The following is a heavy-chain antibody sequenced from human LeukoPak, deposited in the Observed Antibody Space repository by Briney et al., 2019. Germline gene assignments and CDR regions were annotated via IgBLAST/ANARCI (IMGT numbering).Heavy chain of an antibody. Sequence: GGSLRLSCAASGFTFSDYYMSWIRQAPGKGLEWVSYISSSGSTIYYADSVKGRFTISRDNAKNSLYLQMNSLRAEDTAVYYCAREIYCGALVEDYFDYWGQGTLVTVSS. CDR3: AREIYCGALVEDYFDY. CDR1: GFTFSDYY. V-gene: IGHV3-11*01. J-gene: IGHJ4*02. CDR2: ISSSGSTI. D-gene: IGHD4-17*01.